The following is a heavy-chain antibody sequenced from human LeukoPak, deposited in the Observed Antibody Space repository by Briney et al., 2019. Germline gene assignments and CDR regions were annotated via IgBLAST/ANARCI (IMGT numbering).Heavy chain of an antibody. D-gene: IGHD6-13*01. V-gene: IGHV3-11*04. CDR3: ARDRDSSSWYYDAFDI. Sequence: GGSLRLSCAASGFTFSDYYMSWIRQAPGKGLEWVSYISNSGSTIYYADSVKGRFTISRDNAKNSLYLQMNSLRAEDTAVYYCARDRDSSSWYYDAFDIWGQGTMVTVSS. J-gene: IGHJ3*02. CDR1: GFTFSDYY. CDR2: ISNSGSTI.